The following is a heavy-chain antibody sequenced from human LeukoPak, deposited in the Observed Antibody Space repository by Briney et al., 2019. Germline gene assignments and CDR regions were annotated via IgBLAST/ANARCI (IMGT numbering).Heavy chain of an antibody. D-gene: IGHD3-16*01. CDR2: ISAYNGNT. V-gene: IGHV1-18*01. CDR3: ARVRYRLAETYIDY. Sequence: ASVKVSCKASGYTFTSYGISWVRQAPGQGLEWMGWISAYNGNTNYAQKFQDRVTMTRDTSISTAYMELSRLRSDDTAVYYCARVRYRLAETYIDYWGQGTLVTVSS. J-gene: IGHJ4*02. CDR1: GYTFTSYG.